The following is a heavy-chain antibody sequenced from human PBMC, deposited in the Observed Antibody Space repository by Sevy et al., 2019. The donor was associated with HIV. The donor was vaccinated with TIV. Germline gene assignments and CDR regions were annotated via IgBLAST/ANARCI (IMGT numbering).Heavy chain of an antibody. CDR3: ARGGGAVDHGMDV. D-gene: IGHD2-21*01. CDR1: GGTFSSYD. CDR2: IIPIFGTV. V-gene: IGHV1-69*13. Sequence: ASVKVSCKASGGTFSSYDINWVRQAPGQGLEWMGQIIPIFGTVSYAQKFQGTVTITADESTSTAYMDLSSLRSEDTAVYYCARGGGAVDHGMDVWGQGTTVTVSS. J-gene: IGHJ6*02.